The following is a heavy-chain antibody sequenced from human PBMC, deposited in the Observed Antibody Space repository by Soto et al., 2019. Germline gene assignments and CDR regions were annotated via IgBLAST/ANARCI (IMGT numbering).Heavy chain of an antibody. V-gene: IGHV1-45*02. D-gene: IGHD1-26*01. CDR1: GNTFTYRY. J-gene: IGHJ4*02. CDR3: ATGGAGAGPFTWELPDH. CDR2: ITPFSGDV. Sequence: QMQLVQSGAEVKKTGSTVTVSCQALGNTFTYRYLHWVRQAPGQALEWLGWITPFSGDVHYAQKFQKRVTITRDRAINTTNMRMSSRGSEDTARYYCATGGAGAGPFTWELPDHGGQGTLVTVSS.